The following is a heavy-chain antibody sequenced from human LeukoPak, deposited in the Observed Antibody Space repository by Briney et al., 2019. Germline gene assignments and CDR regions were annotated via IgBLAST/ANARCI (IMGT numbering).Heavy chain of an antibody. J-gene: IGHJ4*02. CDR1: GFTFSSYG. Sequence: GGSLRLSCAASGFTFSSYGMHWVRQAPGKGLEWVSVVYSGGSTYYADSVKGRFTISRDNSKNTLYLQMNSLRAEDTAVYYCARVVSSTSWSAPYYFDYWGQGTLVTVSS. CDR3: ARVVSSTSWSAPYYFDY. D-gene: IGHD2-2*01. CDR2: VYSGGST. V-gene: IGHV3-66*01.